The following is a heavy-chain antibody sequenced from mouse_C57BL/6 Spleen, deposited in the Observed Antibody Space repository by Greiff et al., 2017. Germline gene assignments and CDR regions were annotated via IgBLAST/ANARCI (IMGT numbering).Heavy chain of an antibody. CDR2: IRNKANGYTT. D-gene: IGHD1-1*01. CDR1: GFTFTDYY. CDR3: ARLLRDYFDY. J-gene: IGHJ2*01. Sequence: EVQLQESGGGLVQPGGSLSLSCAASGFTFTDYYMSWVRQPPGKALEWLGFIRNKANGYTTEYSASVKGRFTISRDNSQSILYLQMNALRAEDSATYYCARLLRDYFDYWGQGTTLTVSS. V-gene: IGHV7-3*01.